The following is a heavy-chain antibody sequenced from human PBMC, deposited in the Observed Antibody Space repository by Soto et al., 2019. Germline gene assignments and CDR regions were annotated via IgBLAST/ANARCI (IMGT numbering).Heavy chain of an antibody. D-gene: IGHD3-16*01. Sequence: EVQLVESGGDLVQPGGSLRLSCVAYGFTFSSYWMSWVRQAPGKGLEWLANIKEDGSEKYYVDSVKGRFTISRDNAKNSLYLQVNGLRAEDTAVYYCARGAGIGDYWGQGTLVTVSS. J-gene: IGHJ4*02. CDR2: IKEDGSEK. CDR3: ARGAGIGDY. V-gene: IGHV3-7*04. CDR1: GFTFSSYW.